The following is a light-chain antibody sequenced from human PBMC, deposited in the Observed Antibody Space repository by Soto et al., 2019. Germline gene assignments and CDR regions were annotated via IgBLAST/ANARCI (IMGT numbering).Light chain of an antibody. CDR1: SSDVGRYNY. Sequence: QSVLTQPPSASGSPGQSVTISCIGTSSDVGRYNYVSWYQHHPGKAPKLIIYEVTNRPSGVPDRFSGSKSANTASLTVSGLKADDEADYYCSSYVGSNNYVFGTGTKLTVL. CDR3: SSYVGSNNYV. CDR2: EVT. J-gene: IGLJ1*01. V-gene: IGLV2-8*01.